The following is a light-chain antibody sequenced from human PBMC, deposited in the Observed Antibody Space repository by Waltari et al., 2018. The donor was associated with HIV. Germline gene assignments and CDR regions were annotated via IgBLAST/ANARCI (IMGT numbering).Light chain of an antibody. V-gene: IGKV3-20*01. CDR1: QSVSNNF. CDR2: GAS. J-gene: IGKJ1*01. CDR3: QQHGSSPRT. Sequence: IVLTQSPGTLSLSPGERAALSCRASQSVSNNFLAWYQQKPGQAPTLLIYGASFRATGIPDRFSGSGSGTDFTLTISRMEPKDFAVYYCQQHGSSPRTFGQGTKVEIK.